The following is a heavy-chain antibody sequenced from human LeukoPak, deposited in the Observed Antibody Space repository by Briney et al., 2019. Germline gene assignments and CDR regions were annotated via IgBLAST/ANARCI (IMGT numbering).Heavy chain of an antibody. V-gene: IGHV1-69-2*01. Sequence: ASVKVPCKVSGYTFTDYYMHWVQQAPGKGLEWMGLVDPEDGETIYAEKFQGRVTITADTSTDTAYMELSSLRSEDTAVYYCATVSAEGYWFDPWGQGTLVTVSS. CDR1: GYTFTDYY. CDR2: VDPEDGET. J-gene: IGHJ5*02. CDR3: ATVSAEGYWFDP. D-gene: IGHD3-10*01.